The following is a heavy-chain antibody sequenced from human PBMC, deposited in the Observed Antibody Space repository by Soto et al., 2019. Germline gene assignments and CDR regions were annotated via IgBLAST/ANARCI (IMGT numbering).Heavy chain of an antibody. D-gene: IGHD3-16*01. J-gene: IGHJ6*02. V-gene: IGHV4-30-4*08. CDR2: IYYSGST. Sequence: SETLSLTCAVYGGYFSGYYWSCIRQPPGKGLEWIGYIYYSGSTYYNPSLKSRVTISVDTSKNQFSLKLSSVTAADTAVYYCARDRLDYDYVWGSYGYGMDVWGQGTTVTVSS. CDR1: GGYFSGYY. CDR3: ARDRLDYDYVWGSYGYGMDV.